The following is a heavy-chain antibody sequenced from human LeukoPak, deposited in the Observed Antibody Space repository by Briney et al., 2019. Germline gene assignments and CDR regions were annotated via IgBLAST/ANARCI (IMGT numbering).Heavy chain of an antibody. D-gene: IGHD3-9*01. CDR1: GYSFTNYG. CDR3: ARDWTIFRGIWDGYYFDY. V-gene: IGHV1-18*01. J-gene: IGHJ4*02. Sequence: VASVKVSCKTSGYSFTNYGITWVRQAPGQGLEWMGWISGYNSKPFYAQNFQGRVTMTRDTSISTAYMELSRLRSDDTAVYYCARDWTIFRGIWDGYYFDYWGQGTLVTVSS. CDR2: ISGYNSKP.